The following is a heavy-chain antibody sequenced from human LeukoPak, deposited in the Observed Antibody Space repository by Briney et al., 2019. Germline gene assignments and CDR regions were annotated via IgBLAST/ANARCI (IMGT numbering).Heavy chain of an antibody. CDR3: ARALLDPPTNVGHNWFDP. CDR1: GGSISSSNW. V-gene: IGHV4-4*02. J-gene: IGHJ5*02. Sequence: PSETLSLTCAVSGGSISSSNWWSWVRPPPGKGLEWIGSIYYSGSTYYNPSLKSRVTISVDTPKNQFSLKLSSVTATDTAVYYCARALLDPPTNVGHNWFDPWGQGTLVTVSS. CDR2: IYYSGST. D-gene: IGHD1-1*01.